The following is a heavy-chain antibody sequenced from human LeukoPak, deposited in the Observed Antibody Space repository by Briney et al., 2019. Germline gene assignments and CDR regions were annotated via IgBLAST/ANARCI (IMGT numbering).Heavy chain of an antibody. D-gene: IGHD3-10*01. Sequence: GGSRRPSSPPSALPSGTNCIGWVRQAPGKGLEWVTNIKQDGSEKLYVDSVKGRFTNSRDNAQNSLSLQMNSLRIEDTAVYYCEMSYGSAFDYWGQGTLVTVSS. CDR2: IKQDGSEK. J-gene: IGHJ4*02. CDR3: EMSYGSAFDY. V-gene: IGHV3-7*02. CDR1: ALPSGTNC.